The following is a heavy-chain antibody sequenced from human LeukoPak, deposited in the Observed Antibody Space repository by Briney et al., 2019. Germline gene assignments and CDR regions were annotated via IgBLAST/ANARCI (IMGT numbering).Heavy chain of an antibody. CDR3: ARDPPNYYDSSGPKVGAFDI. V-gene: IGHV4-31*03. J-gene: IGHJ3*02. Sequence: MPSETLSLTCTVSGGSISSGGYYWSWIRQHPGKGLEWIGYIYYSGSTYYNPSLKSRVTISVDTSKNQFSLKLSSVTAADTAVYYCARDPPNYYDSSGPKVGAFDIWGQGTMVTVSS. CDR2: IYYSGST. CDR1: GGSISSGGYY. D-gene: IGHD3-22*01.